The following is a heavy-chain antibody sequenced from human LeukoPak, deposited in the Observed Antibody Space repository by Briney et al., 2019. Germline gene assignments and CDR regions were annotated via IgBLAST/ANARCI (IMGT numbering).Heavy chain of an antibody. CDR2: ISGSGGST. Sequence: GGSLRLPCAASGFTFSSYAMSWVRQAPGKGLEWVSAISGSGGSTYYADSVKGRFTISRDNSKNTLYLQMNSLRAEDTAVYYCAKGMAAAGKGPDAFDIWGQGTMVTVSS. CDR1: GFTFSSYA. CDR3: AKGMAAAGKGPDAFDI. D-gene: IGHD6-13*01. V-gene: IGHV3-23*01. J-gene: IGHJ3*02.